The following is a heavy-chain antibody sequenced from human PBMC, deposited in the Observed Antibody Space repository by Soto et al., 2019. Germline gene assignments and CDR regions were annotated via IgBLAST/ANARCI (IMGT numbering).Heavy chain of an antibody. CDR1: GFTFSSYE. V-gene: IGHV3-48*03. J-gene: IGHJ6*02. CDR3: ARDMGWGGGYDWGGMDV. CDR2: ISSSGSTI. Sequence: EVQLVESGGGLVQPGGSLRLSCAASGFTFSSYEMNWVRQAPGKGLEWVSYISSSGSTIYYADSVKGRFTISRDNAKNSLYLKMNSLRAEDRAVYYCARDMGWGGGYDWGGMDVWGQGTTVTVSS. D-gene: IGHD5-12*01.